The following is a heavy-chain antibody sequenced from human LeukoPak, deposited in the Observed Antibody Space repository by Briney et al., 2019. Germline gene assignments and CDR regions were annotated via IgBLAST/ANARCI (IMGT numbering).Heavy chain of an antibody. D-gene: IGHD1-1*01. J-gene: IGHJ4*02. CDR1: GYTFTGYY. V-gene: IGHV1-2*02. CDR3: ARVQNSHVAYFDY. CDR2: INPNSGGT. Sequence: ASVKVSRKASGYTFTGYYMHWVRQAPGQGLEWMGWINPNSGGTNYAQKFQGRVTMTRDTSTSTVYMELSSLRSEDTAVYYCARVQNSHVAYFDYWGQGTLVTVSS.